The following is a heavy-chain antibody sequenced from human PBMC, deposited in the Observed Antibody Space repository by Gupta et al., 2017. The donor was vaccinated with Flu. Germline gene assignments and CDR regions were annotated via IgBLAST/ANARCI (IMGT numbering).Heavy chain of an antibody. J-gene: IGHJ6*02. Sequence: QVQLVQSGAEVKKPGSSVKVSCRAPGGTSSSYAINWVRQGPGQGLELMGGIIPFFGTTNYAQNSEDRVTITADKSTRTAYMELRGLRSADTGQYDCARALSATGFGDITYYRNGMEVWGQGTTVTVSS. D-gene: IGHD3-10*01. V-gene: IGHV1-69*06. CDR2: IIPFFGTT. CDR1: GGTSSSYA. CDR3: ARALSATGFGDITYYRNGMEV.